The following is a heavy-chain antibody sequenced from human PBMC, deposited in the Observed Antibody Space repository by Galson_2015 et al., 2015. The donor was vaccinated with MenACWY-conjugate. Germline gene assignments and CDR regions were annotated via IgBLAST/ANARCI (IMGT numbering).Heavy chain of an antibody. V-gene: IGHV3-7*03. CDR1: GFTFSDYW. CDR2: IKLDGSQK. CDR3: ARRNSFEI. J-gene: IGHJ3*02. Sequence: SLRLSCAASGFTFSDYWMSWVRQAPGKGLEWVANIKLDGSQKYYVDSVKGRFTISRDNAKNSLYLQMTSLGVEDTAVYYCARRNSFEIWGQGTMVTVSS.